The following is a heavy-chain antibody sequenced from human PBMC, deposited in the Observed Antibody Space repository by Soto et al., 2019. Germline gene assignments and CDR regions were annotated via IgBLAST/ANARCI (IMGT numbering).Heavy chain of an antibody. D-gene: IGHD3-3*01. CDR1: GYTLSNYG. CDR2: SSTYNGNT. V-gene: IGHV1-18*01. Sequence: PSVKVSCKASGYTLSNYGISWVRQAPGQGLEWMGWSSTYNGNTKYAKKFQGRVTMTTDTSTSTAYMELRSLRSDDTAVYYCVRDHHDFSSDYHYYHMDVWGKGTTVTVSS. J-gene: IGHJ6*03. CDR3: VRDHHDFSSDYHYYHMDV.